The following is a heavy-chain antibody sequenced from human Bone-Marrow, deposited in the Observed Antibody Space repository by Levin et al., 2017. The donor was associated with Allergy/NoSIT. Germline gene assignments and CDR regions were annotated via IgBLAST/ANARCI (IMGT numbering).Heavy chain of an antibody. Sequence: GGSLRLSCAASGFTFSSYGMHWVRQAPGKGLEWVAVIWYDGSNKYYADSVKGRFTISRDNSKNTLYLQMNSLRAEDTAVYYCARHGGRAEAGGGFGELRGPHEAEDYWGQGTLVTVSS. CDR3: ARHGGRAEAGGGFGELRGPHEAEDY. V-gene: IGHV3-33*01. D-gene: IGHD3-10*01. J-gene: IGHJ4*02. CDR2: IWYDGSNK. CDR1: GFTFSSYG.